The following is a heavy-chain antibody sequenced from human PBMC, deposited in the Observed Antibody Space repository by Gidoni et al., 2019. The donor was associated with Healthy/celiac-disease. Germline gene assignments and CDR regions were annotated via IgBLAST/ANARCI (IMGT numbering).Heavy chain of an antibody. CDR3: ARVTDYYDSSGYLDDAFDI. Sequence: EVWLVESGGGLVQPGGSLRLSCAAFGFPVSTNHMSWVRQAPGEGLEWVSVIYSGGSTYYADSVKGRFTISRDNSKNTLYLQMNSLRAEDTAVYYCARVTDYYDSSGYLDDAFDIWGQGTMVTVSS. CDR2: IYSGGST. CDR1: GFPVSTNH. V-gene: IGHV3-66*02. J-gene: IGHJ3*02. D-gene: IGHD3-22*01.